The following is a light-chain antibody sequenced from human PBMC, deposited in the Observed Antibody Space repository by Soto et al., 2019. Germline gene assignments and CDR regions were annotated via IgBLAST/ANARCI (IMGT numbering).Light chain of an antibody. CDR1: QDISRA. CDR2: GAS. J-gene: IGKJ4*01. CDR3: QQFKSYPIT. Sequence: AIQLTQSPSSLSASVGDRLTITCRASQDISRALAWYQQKPGKAPDLLIYGASRLESGVPSRFSGSGSGTDFTLTISSLQPEDFAAYYCQQFKSYPITFGGGTKVEIK. V-gene: IGKV1-13*02.